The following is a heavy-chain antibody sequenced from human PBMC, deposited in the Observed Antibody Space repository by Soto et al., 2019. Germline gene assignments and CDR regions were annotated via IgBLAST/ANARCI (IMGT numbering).Heavy chain of an antibody. J-gene: IGHJ3*02. V-gene: IGHV3-7*01. CDR3: ARDRPFCSGGSCIPGATTDGFDAFDI. CDR2: IKQDGSEK. Sequence: GGSLRLSCAASGFTFSSYWMSWVRQAPGKGLEWVANIKQDGSEKYYVDSVKGRFTISRDNAKNSLYLQMNSLRAEDTAVYYCARDRPFCSGGSCIPGATTDGFDAFDIWGQGTMVTVSS. D-gene: IGHD2-15*01. CDR1: GFTFSSYW.